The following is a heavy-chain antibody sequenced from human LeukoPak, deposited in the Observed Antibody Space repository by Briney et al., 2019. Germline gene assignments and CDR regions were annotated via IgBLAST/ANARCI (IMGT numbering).Heavy chain of an antibody. CDR3: ARDGPSYYGSGCTQ. CDR1: GGSISSGGYY. D-gene: IGHD3-10*01. V-gene: IGHV4-30-2*01. J-gene: IGHJ4*02. CDR2: IYHSGST. Sequence: PSETLSLTCTVSGGSISSGGYYWSWIRQPPGKGLEWIGYIYHSGSTYYNPSLKSRVTISVDRSKNQFSLKLSSVTAADTAVYYCARDGPSYYGSGCTQWGQGTLVTVSS.